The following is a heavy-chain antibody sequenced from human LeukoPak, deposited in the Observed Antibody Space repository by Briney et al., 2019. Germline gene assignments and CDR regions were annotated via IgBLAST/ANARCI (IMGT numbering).Heavy chain of an antibody. V-gene: IGHV4-39*07. D-gene: IGHD6-13*01. CDR1: GGSISSSSYY. J-gene: IGHJ6*03. CDR3: ARAGEGSWYPGYYMDV. Sequence: SETLSLTCTVSGGSISSSSYYWAWIRQPPGKGLEWIGEINHSGSTNYNPSLKSRVTISVDTSKNQFSLKLSSVTAADTAVYYCARAGEGSWYPGYYMDVWGKGTTVTVSS. CDR2: INHSGST.